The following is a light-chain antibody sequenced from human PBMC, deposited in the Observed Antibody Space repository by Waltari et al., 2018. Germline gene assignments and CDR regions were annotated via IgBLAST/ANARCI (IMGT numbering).Light chain of an antibody. CDR1: SRDVGGCNY. Sequence: QSALTQPASVSGSPGQSITIPCTGTSRDVGGCNYVCWFQQHPGRAPKLIIYDVRNRPSGVSTRFSGSKSANTASLTISGLQTEDEADYYCTSYTSAASWVFGAGTKLTVV. CDR3: TSYTSAASWV. CDR2: DVR. J-gene: IGLJ3*02. V-gene: IGLV2-14*03.